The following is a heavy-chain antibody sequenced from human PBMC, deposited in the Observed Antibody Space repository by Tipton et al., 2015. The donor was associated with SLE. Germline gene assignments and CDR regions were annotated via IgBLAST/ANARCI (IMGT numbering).Heavy chain of an antibody. D-gene: IGHD1-26*01. Sequence: TLSLTCTVSGGSISSSSYYWGWIRQPPGKGLEWIGSIYYSGSTYYNPSLKSRVTISVDTSKNQFSLKLSSVTAADTAVYYCARGGGGRRYWYFDLWGRGTLVTVSS. CDR2: IYYSGST. V-gene: IGHV4-39*07. CDR3: ARGGGGRRYWYFDL. J-gene: IGHJ2*01. CDR1: GGSISSSSYY.